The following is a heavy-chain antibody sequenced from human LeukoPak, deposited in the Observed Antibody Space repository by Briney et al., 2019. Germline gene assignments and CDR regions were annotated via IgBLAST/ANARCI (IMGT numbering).Heavy chain of an antibody. J-gene: IGHJ4*02. V-gene: IGHV4-34*01. CDR2: INHSGST. D-gene: IGHD3-10*01. Sequence: SETLSLTCAVYGGSFSGYYWSWIRQPPGKGLEWIGEINHSGSTNYNPSLKSRVTISVDTSKNQFSLKLSSVTAADTAVYYCARPNYGSGSYYERFYFDYWGQGTLVTVSS. CDR1: GGSFSGYY. CDR3: ARPNYGSGSYYERFYFDY.